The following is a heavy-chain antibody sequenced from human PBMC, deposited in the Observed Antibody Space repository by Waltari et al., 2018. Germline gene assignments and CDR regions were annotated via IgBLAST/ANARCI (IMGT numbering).Heavy chain of an antibody. Sequence: QVQLVQSGAAVKKPGASVKASCKAYGYRFTLHYIHWVRQAPGQGLEWMGWINPNSGGTNYAQKFQGRVTMTRDTSISTAYMEVSRLRSDDTAVYYCARGYYGDFTLDYWGQGTLVTVSS. CDR1: GYRFTLHY. J-gene: IGHJ4*02. V-gene: IGHV1-2*02. CDR2: INPNSGGT. D-gene: IGHD4-17*01. CDR3: ARGYYGDFTLDY.